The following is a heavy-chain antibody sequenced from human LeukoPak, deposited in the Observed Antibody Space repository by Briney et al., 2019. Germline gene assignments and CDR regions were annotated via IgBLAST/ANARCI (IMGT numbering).Heavy chain of an antibody. CDR1: GGSISSYY. D-gene: IGHD2-15*01. Sequence: PSETLSLTCTVSGGSISSYYWSWIRQPSGKGLEWIGYIYYSGSTNYNPSLKSRVTISVGTSKNQFSLKLSSVTAADTAVYCCARDFLGSRGFAFDIWGQGTMVTVSS. CDR2: IYYSGST. V-gene: IGHV4-59*01. CDR3: ARDFLGSRGFAFDI. J-gene: IGHJ3*02.